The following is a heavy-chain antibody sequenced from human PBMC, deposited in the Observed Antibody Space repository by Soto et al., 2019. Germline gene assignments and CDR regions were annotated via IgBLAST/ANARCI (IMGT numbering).Heavy chain of an antibody. D-gene: IGHD6-19*01. J-gene: IGHJ6*02. CDR1: GASIRSSAY. CDR3: RRSSRYSTDV. V-gene: IGHV4-39*01. CDR2: IYSIGNT. Sequence: SETLSLTCTVSGASIRSSAYWGWIRQPPGKGLEWIGSIYSIGNTYYNPSLKSGVTISADTSENQFSLNLISVTVAYTAVYYCRRSSRYSTDVWGQGITVTVSS.